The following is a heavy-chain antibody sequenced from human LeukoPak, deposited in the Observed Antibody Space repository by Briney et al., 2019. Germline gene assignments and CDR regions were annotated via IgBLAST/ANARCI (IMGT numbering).Heavy chain of an antibody. CDR2: ISSSSSYI. CDR1: GFTFSSYS. Sequence: PGGSLRLSCAASGFTFSSYSMNWVRQAPGKGLEWVSSISSSSSYIYYADSVKGRFTISRDNSKNTPYLQMNSLRAEDTAVYYCARDLYYYYYMDVWGKGTTVTVSS. V-gene: IGHV3-21*01. J-gene: IGHJ6*03. CDR3: ARDLYYYYYMDV.